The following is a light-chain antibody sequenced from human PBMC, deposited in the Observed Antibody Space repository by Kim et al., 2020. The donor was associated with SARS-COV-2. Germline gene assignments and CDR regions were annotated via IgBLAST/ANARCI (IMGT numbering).Light chain of an antibody. CDR2: ETS. CDR1: QSVRSGY. Sequence: SRGQSATPSCRASQSVRSGYIAWYQQRPGQPPRVLMDETSTRAIGIADRFSGSGSGTDFTLTINRLEPEDFAVYYCQQYDSSPFTFGGGTKVDIK. CDR3: QQYDSSPFT. V-gene: IGKV3-20*01. J-gene: IGKJ4*01.